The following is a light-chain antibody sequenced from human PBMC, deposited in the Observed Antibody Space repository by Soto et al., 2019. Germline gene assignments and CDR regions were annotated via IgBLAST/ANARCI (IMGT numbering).Light chain of an antibody. Sequence: NFMLTQPHSVSESPGKTVTISCTRSSGSIASNYVQWYQQRPGSAPTPVIYEDNERPSGVPDRFSGSKSGNTASLTISGLQADDEADYFCYSYTASDIWVFGGGTKLTVL. CDR1: SGSIASNY. V-gene: IGLV6-57*04. CDR2: EDN. CDR3: YSYTASDIWV. J-gene: IGLJ3*02.